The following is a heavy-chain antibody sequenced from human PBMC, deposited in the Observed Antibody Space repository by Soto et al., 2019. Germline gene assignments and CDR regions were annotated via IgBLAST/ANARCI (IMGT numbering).Heavy chain of an antibody. D-gene: IGHD6-19*01. V-gene: IGHV4-30-4*01. CDR3: ARRLAVAGEGYFDY. J-gene: IGHJ4*02. Sequence: PSETLSLTCTVSGGSISSGDYYWSWIRQPPGKGLEWIAYIYYSGSTYYNPSLKSRVTISVDTSKNQFSLKLSSVTAADTAVYYCARRLAVAGEGYFDYWGQGTLVTVSS. CDR2: IYYSGST. CDR1: GGSISSGDYY.